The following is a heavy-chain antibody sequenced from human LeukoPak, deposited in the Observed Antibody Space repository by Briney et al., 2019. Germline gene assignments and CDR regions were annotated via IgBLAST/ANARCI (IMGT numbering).Heavy chain of an antibody. V-gene: IGHV1-2*02. CDR1: GYTFTGYF. D-gene: IGHD6-19*01. J-gene: IGHJ4*02. Sequence: ASVKVSCKASGYTFTGYFMHWVRQAPGQGLEWMGWINPNSGGTNYAQKFQGRVTMTRDTSISTTYMELSRLRSDDTAVYYCARDLGISGWYAPPLGYFDYWGQGTLVTVSS. CDR2: INPNSGGT. CDR3: ARDLGISGWYAPPLGYFDY.